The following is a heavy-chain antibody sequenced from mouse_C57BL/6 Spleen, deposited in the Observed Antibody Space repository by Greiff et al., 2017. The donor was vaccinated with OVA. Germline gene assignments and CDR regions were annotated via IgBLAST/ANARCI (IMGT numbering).Heavy chain of an antibody. J-gene: IGHJ3*01. CDR2: IYPGSGST. D-gene: IGHD3-2*02. Sequence: QVQLQQPGAELVKPGASVKMSCKASGYTFTSYWITWVKQRPGQGLEWIGDIYPGSGSTNYNEKFKSKATLTVDTSSSTAYMQLSSLTSEDSAVYYCARVETAQALWFAYWGQGTLVTVSA. CDR3: ARVETAQALWFAY. V-gene: IGHV1-55*01. CDR1: GYTFTSYW.